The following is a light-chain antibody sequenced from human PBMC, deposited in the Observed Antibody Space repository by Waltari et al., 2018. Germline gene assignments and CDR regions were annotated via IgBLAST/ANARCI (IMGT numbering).Light chain of an antibody. CDR2: WAS. V-gene: IGKV4-1*01. CDR1: QNVLYSSNNKNY. Sequence: DIVMTQSPDSLAVSLGERATINCKSSQNVLYSSNNKNYLGWYQQKAGQPPKLLIYWASTREYGVPDRFSGSGSGTDFTLTISSLQAEDVAVYYCQQYYDTPWTFGQGTKVEIK. J-gene: IGKJ1*01. CDR3: QQYYDTPWT.